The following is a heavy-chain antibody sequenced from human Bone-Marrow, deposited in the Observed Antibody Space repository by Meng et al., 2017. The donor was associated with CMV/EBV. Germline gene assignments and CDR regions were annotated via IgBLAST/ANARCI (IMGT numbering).Heavy chain of an antibody. CDR1: GYTFTSYG. CDR3: ARDPVIAAAGTFGFEFDY. CDR2: IIPILGIA. Sequence: SVKVSCKASGYTFTSYGISWVRQAPGQGLEWMGWIIPILGIANYAQKFQGRVTITADKSTSTAYMELSSLRSEDTAVYYCARDPVIAAAGTFGFEFDYWGQGTLVTVSS. J-gene: IGHJ4*02. D-gene: IGHD6-13*01. V-gene: IGHV1-69*10.